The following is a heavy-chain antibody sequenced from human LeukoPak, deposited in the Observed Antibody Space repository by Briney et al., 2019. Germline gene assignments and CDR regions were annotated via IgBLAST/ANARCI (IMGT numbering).Heavy chain of an antibody. D-gene: IGHD3-10*01. J-gene: IGHJ4*02. V-gene: IGHV4-4*07. CDR2: IYTSGTT. CDR3: ARAEGSGSGAYTLDY. Sequence: SETLSLTCTVSGGSTINYFRSWIRQSAGRGLEWIGHIYTSGTTHYNPSLKNRATISLDTSKSQFSLQLNSVTAADSAVYYCARAEGSGSGAYTLDYWGQGILVTVSS. CDR1: GGSTINYF.